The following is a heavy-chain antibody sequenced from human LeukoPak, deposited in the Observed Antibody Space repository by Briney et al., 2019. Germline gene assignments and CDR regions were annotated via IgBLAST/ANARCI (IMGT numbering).Heavy chain of an antibody. CDR2: I. D-gene: IGHD5-18*01. V-gene: IGHV3-23*01. J-gene: IGHJ4*02. Sequence: GGSLRLSCAASGFTLSSYAMSGVRQAPGKGGEGVASIKGRFPISRDNSKNKLYLQMNSLRAEDTAVYYCAKGAFSGGYSYGWGQGTLVTVSS. CDR1: GFTLSSYA. CDR3: AKGAFSGGYSYG.